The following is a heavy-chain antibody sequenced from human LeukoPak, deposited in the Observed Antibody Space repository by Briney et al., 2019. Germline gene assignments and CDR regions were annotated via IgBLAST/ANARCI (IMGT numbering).Heavy chain of an antibody. CDR3: AREDSGPRRDY. V-gene: IGHV4-4*07. CDR1: GGSFSGYY. J-gene: IGHJ4*02. D-gene: IGHD5-12*01. Sequence: SETLSLTCAVYGGSFSGYYWSWIRQPAGKGLEWIGRIYTSGSTNYNPSLKSRVTISVDTSKNQFSLKLSSVTAADTAVYYCAREDSGPRRDYWGQGTLVTVSS. CDR2: IYTSGST.